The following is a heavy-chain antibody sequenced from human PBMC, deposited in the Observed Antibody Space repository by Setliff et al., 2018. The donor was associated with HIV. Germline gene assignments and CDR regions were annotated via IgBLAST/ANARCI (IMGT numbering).Heavy chain of an antibody. Sequence: SETLSLTCVVSGGSISDDNWWSWVRQPPGKGLEWIGEIYHSGSTTYNPSLNSRVTISVDNSKHQFSLKLTSVTAADTAFYFCARGPGPAFYNFWSGYYTGRAFDIWGQGTMVTVSS. CDR1: GGSISDDNW. CDR3: ARGPGPAFYNFWSGYYTGRAFDI. J-gene: IGHJ3*02. V-gene: IGHV4-4*02. D-gene: IGHD3-3*01. CDR2: IYHSGST.